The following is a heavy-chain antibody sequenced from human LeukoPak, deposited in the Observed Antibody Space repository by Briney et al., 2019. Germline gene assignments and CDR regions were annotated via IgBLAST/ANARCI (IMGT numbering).Heavy chain of an antibody. CDR2: ISYDGSNK. J-gene: IGHJ4*02. CDR1: GFTFSSYA. Sequence: GRSLRLSCAASGFTFSSYAMHWVRQAPGKGLEWVAVISYDGSNKYYADSVKGRFTISRDNSKNTLYLQMNGLRAEDTAVYYCARDLVRGVIGYFDYWGQGTLVTVSS. CDR3: ARDLVRGVIGYFDY. V-gene: IGHV3-30*04. D-gene: IGHD3-10*01.